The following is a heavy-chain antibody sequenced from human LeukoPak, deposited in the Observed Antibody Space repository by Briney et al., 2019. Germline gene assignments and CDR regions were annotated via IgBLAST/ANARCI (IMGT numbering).Heavy chain of an antibody. Sequence: SETLSLTCAVYGGSFGGYYWSWIRQPPGKGLEWIGEINHSGSTNYNPSLKSRVTISVDTSKNQFSLKLSSVTAADTAVYYCARDPTMVRGVIIGPHFDYWGQGTLVTVSS. CDR1: GGSFGGYY. CDR3: ARDPTMVRGVIIGPHFDY. J-gene: IGHJ4*02. D-gene: IGHD3-10*01. V-gene: IGHV4-34*01. CDR2: INHSGST.